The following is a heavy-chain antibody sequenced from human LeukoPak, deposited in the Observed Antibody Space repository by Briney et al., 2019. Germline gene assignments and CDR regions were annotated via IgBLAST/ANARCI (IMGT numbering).Heavy chain of an antibody. J-gene: IGHJ3*02. Sequence: GGSLRLSCAASGFTFSTYGMHWVRQAPGKGLEWVSAISGSGGSTYYADSVKGRFTISRDNSKNTLYLQMNSLRAEDTAVYYCARVGATGAAFDIWGQGTMVTVSS. CDR1: GFTFSTYG. CDR2: ISGSGGST. D-gene: IGHD1-26*01. CDR3: ARVGATGAAFDI. V-gene: IGHV3-23*01.